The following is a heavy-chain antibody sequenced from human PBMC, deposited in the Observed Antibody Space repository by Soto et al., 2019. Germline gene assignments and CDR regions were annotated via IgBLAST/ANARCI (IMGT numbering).Heavy chain of an antibody. D-gene: IGHD4-17*01. Sequence: SETLSLTCAVYGGSFSGYYWSWIRQPPGKGLEWIGEINHSGSTNYNPSLKSRVTISVDTSKNQFSLKLSSVTAADTAVYYCALFSDYGYSLDYWGQGTLVTVSS. J-gene: IGHJ4*02. CDR2: INHSGST. V-gene: IGHV4-34*01. CDR3: ALFSDYGYSLDY. CDR1: GGSFSGYY.